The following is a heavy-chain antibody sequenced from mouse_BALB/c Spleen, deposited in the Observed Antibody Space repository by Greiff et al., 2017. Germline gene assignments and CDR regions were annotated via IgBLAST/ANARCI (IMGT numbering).Heavy chain of an antibody. V-gene: IGHV5-9-3*01. CDR2: ISSGGSYT. J-gene: IGHJ3*01. CDR3: ARDYDAWFAY. D-gene: IGHD2-4*01. CDR1: GFTFSSYA. Sequence: EVQGVESGGGLVKPGGSLKLSCAASGFTFSSYAMSWVRQTPEKRLEWVATISSGGSYTYYPDSVKGRFTISRDNAKNTLYLQMSSLRSEDTAMYYCARDYDAWFAYWGQGTLVTVSA.